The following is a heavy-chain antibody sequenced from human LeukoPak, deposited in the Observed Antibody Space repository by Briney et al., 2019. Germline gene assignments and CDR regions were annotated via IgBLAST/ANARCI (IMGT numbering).Heavy chain of an antibody. J-gene: IGHJ6*02. CDR3: ARDRQEQWLAHYYYYYGMDV. D-gene: IGHD6-19*01. CDR2: ISAYNGNT. Sequence: GASVKVSCKASGYTFTSYGISWVRQAPGQGLEWMGWISAYNGNTNYAQKLQGRVTMTTDTSTSTAYMELRSLRSDDTAVYYCARDRQEQWLAHYYYYYGMDVWGQGTRSPSP. V-gene: IGHV1-18*01. CDR1: GYTFTSYG.